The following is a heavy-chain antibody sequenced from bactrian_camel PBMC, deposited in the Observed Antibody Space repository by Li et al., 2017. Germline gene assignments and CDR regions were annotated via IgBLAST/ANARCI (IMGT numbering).Heavy chain of an antibody. V-gene: IGHV3S53*01. J-gene: IGHJ4*01. CDR1: EYAACM. D-gene: IGHD2*01. Sequence: HVQLVESGGGSVQAGGSLRLACVASEYAACMAWFRQAPGKRGEGVAAMDHDGTTTYADSVKGRFTISRDSSETTLYLQMDSLKPEDTAMYYCAADPGSGGSCPPNLPLTTDANYFVGQGTQVTVS. CDR2: MDHDGTT.